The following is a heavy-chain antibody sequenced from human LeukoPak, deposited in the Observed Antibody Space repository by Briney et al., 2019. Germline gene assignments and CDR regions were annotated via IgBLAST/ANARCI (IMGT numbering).Heavy chain of an antibody. J-gene: IGHJ3*02. CDR3: ARGPRYSGRIFDI. CDR2: IYYSGST. Sequence: SETLSLTCTVSGGSISSYYWSWIRQPPGKGLEWIGYIYYSGSTNYNPSLKSRVTISVDTSKNQFSLKLSSVTAADTAVYYCARGPRYSGRIFDIWGQGTMVTVSS. CDR1: GGSISSYY. D-gene: IGHD1-26*01. V-gene: IGHV4-59*12.